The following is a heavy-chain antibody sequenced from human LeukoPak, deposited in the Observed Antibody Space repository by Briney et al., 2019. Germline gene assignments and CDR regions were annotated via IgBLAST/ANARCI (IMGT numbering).Heavy chain of an antibody. V-gene: IGHV4-39*01. CDR1: GGSISSNSYY. Sequence: SETLSLTCTVSGGSISSNSYYWGWIRQPPGKGLEWIGSIYYSGSTYNNPSLKSRVTISVDTSKNQFSLKLSSVTAADTAVYFCARRGSSMARGVITYYFDYWGQGILVTVSS. CDR3: ARRGSSMARGVITYYFDY. J-gene: IGHJ4*02. CDR2: IYYSGST. D-gene: IGHD3-10*01.